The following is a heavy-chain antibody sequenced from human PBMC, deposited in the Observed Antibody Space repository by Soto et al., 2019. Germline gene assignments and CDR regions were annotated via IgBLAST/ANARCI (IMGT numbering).Heavy chain of an antibody. CDR1: GGSFTSNNW. Sequence: PSETLSLTCAVSGGSFTSNNWWTWVRQPPGQGLEWIGEIHRTGSTNYNPSLKSRVTISLDKSEKQISLKVTSLTAADTAVYYCASRDPGTSVDYWGQGTLVTVSS. CDR3: ASRDPGTSVDY. D-gene: IGHD1-7*01. V-gene: IGHV4-4*02. J-gene: IGHJ4*02. CDR2: IHRTGST.